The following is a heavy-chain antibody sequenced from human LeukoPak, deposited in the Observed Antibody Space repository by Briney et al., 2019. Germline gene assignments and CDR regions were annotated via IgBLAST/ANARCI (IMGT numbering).Heavy chain of an antibody. J-gene: IGHJ4*02. CDR2: IWYDGSNK. CDR3: ARDRAARQYYFDY. CDR1: GFTFSSYG. V-gene: IGHV3-33*01. Sequence: PGGSLRFSCAASGFTFSSYGMHWVRQAPGKGLEWVAVIWYDGSNKYYADSVKGRFTISRDNSKNTLYLQMNSLRAEDTAVYYCARDRAARQYYFDYWGQGTLVTVSS. D-gene: IGHD6-6*01.